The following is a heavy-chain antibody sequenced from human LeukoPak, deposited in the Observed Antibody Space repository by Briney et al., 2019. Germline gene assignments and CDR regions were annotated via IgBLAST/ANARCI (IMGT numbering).Heavy chain of an antibody. J-gene: IGHJ5*02. CDR3: ARERSYDSSGYYRNNWFDP. V-gene: IGHV1-18*04. CDR2: ICVHNGNT. D-gene: IGHD3-22*01. CDR1: GYTFISYA. Sequence: ASVKVSCKTSGYTFISYAISWVRPAAGQGLEWMGWICVHNGNTNYAQKFQGRVTLTTDTSTSTAYMELRSLRSDDTAVYYCARERSYDSSGYYRNNWFDPWGQGTLVTVSS.